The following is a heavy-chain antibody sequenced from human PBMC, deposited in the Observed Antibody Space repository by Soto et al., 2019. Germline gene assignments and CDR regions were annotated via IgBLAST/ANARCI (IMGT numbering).Heavy chain of an antibody. CDR3: ARGRVVGATTFDY. Sequence: SETLSLTCAVSVGSISSGGYSWSWIRQPPGKGLEWIGYIYHSGSTYYNPSLKSRVTISVDRSKNQFSLKLSSVTAADTAVYYCARGRVVGATTFDYWGQGTLVTVSS. D-gene: IGHD1-26*01. V-gene: IGHV4-30-2*01. CDR2: IYHSGST. CDR1: VGSISSGGYS. J-gene: IGHJ4*02.